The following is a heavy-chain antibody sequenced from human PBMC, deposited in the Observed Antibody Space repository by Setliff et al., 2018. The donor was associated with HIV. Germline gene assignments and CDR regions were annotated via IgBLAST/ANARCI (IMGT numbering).Heavy chain of an antibody. Sequence: GGSLRLSCAASGFTFSSYSMNWVRQAPGKGLEWVSSISSSSSYIYYADSVKGRFTIFRDNAKNSLYLQMNSLRAEDTAVYYCARDGNYYYYYMDVWGKGTTVTVSS. J-gene: IGHJ6*03. V-gene: IGHV3-21*01. CDR2: ISSSSSYI. CDR3: ARDGNYYYYYMDV. CDR1: GFTFSSYS. D-gene: IGHD1-26*01.